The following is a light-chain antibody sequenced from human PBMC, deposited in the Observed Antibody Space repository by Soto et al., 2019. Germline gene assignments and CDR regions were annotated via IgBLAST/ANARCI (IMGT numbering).Light chain of an antibody. J-gene: IGLJ1*01. CDR3: AAWDDSLNLYV. CDR2: YDD. Sequence: QSVLTQPPSVSEAPRQRVTISCSGSSSNIGNNAVNWYQQLPGKAPKLLIYYDDLLPSGVSDRFSGSKSGTSASLAISGLQSEVFFDDYWAAWDDSLNLYVFVT. CDR1: SSNIGNNA. V-gene: IGLV1-36*01.